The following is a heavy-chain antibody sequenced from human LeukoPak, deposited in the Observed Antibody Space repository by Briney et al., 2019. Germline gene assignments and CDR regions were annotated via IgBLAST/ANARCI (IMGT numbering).Heavy chain of an antibody. D-gene: IGHD1-20*01. CDR2: ISGSGGST. CDR3: AKDHTVSITYYFDY. CDR1: GFTFSYYA. Sequence: QSGGSLRLSCAASGFTFSYYAMSWFRQAPGKGLEWVSAISGSGGSTYYADSVKGRFTISRDNSKNTLYLQMNSLRAEDTAVYYCAKDHTVSITYYFDYWGQGTLVTVSS. J-gene: IGHJ4*02. V-gene: IGHV3-23*01.